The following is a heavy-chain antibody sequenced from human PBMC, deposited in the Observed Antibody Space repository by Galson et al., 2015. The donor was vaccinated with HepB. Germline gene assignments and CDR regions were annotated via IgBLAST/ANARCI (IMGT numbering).Heavy chain of an antibody. CDR1: GYTLTELS. D-gene: IGHD2-21*02. Sequence: SVKVSCKASGYTLTELSMHWVRQAPGKGLEWMGGFDPEDGETIYAQKFQGRVTMTEDTSTDTAYMELSSLRSEDTAVYYCATGEVVVTAIFDYWGQGTLVTVSS. V-gene: IGHV1-24*01. J-gene: IGHJ4*02. CDR2: FDPEDGET. CDR3: ATGEVVVTAIFDY.